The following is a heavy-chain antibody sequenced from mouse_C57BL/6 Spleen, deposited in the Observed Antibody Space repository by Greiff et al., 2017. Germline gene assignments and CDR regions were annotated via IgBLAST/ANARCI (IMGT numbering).Heavy chain of an antibody. V-gene: IGHV2-5*01. D-gene: IGHD1-1*01. CDR3: AKKGDGSSFWYFDV. CDR2: IWRGGST. J-gene: IGHJ1*03. Sequence: VQGVESGPGLVQPSQRLSITCTVSGFSFTSYGVHWVRQSPGKGLEWLGVIWRGGSTDYNAAFMSRLSITKDNSKSQVFFKMNSLQADDTAIYYCAKKGDGSSFWYFDVWGTGTTVTVSS. CDR1: GFSFTSYG.